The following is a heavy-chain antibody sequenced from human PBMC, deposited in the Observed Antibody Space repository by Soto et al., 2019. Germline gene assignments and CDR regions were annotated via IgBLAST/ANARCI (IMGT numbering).Heavy chain of an antibody. CDR1: GYTFTSYA. CDR3: ARDRGKTRNVLRYFDWFGWFDP. Sequence: EASVKVSCKASGYTFTSYAMHWVRQAPGQRLEWMGWINAGNGNTKYSQKFQGRVTITRDTSASTAYMELSSLRSEDTAVYYCARDRGKTRNVLRYFDWFGWFDPWGQGTLVTVSS. J-gene: IGHJ5*02. CDR2: INAGNGNT. V-gene: IGHV1-3*01. D-gene: IGHD3-9*01.